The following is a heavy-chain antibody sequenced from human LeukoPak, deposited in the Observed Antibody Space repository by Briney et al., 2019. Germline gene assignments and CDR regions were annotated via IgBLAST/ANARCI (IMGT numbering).Heavy chain of an antibody. CDR3: ARHRASGGATGFDY. CDR2: IYYSGST. D-gene: IGHD1-26*01. V-gene: IGHV4-39*01. J-gene: IGHJ4*02. CDR1: GGSISNSGYY. Sequence: PETLSLTCTVSGGSISNSGYYWGWIRQPPGKGLDWIGSIYYSGSTYYNPSLKSRVAISVDTSKTQFSLKLNSVTAADTAVYYCARHRASGGATGFDYWGQGTLVTVSS.